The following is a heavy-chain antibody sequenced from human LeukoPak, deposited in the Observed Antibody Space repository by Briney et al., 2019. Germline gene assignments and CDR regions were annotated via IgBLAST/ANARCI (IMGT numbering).Heavy chain of an antibody. CDR2: INSDGSST. Sequence: GGSLRLSCAASGFTFRNYWMHWVRQAPGKGLVWVSRINSDGSSTTYAVSVKGRFIMSRDNAKSTLYLQMNSLRAEDTAVYYCARGGFGIVVVSAIDYWGQGTLVTVSS. V-gene: IGHV3-74*01. CDR1: GFTFRNYW. D-gene: IGHD2-21*01. J-gene: IGHJ4*02. CDR3: ARGGFGIVVVSAIDY.